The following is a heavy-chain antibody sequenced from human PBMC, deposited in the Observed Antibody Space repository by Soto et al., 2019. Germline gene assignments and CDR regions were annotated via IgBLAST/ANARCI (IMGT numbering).Heavy chain of an antibody. J-gene: IGHJ5*02. D-gene: IGHD2-2*01. CDR2: ISSSGSTI. CDR1: GFTFSSYE. Sequence: GGSLRLSCAASGFTFSSYEMNWVRQAPGKGLEWVSYISSSGSTIYYADSVKGRFTISRDNAKNSLYLQMNSLRADDTAVYYCARDSIPNGVSWFDPWGQGTLVTVSS. CDR3: ARDSIPNGVSWFDP. V-gene: IGHV3-48*03.